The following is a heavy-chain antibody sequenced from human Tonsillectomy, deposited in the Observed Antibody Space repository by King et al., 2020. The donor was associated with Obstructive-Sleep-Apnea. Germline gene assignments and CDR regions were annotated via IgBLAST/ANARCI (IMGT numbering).Heavy chain of an antibody. CDR1: GFTFDDYA. CDR2: ISWNSGSI. Sequence: QLVQSGGGLVQPGRSLRLSCAASGFTFDDYAMHWVRQAPGKGLEWVSGISWNSGSIGYADSVKGRFTISRDNAKNSLYLQMNSLRAEDTALYYCVVVTLLYWGQGTLVTVSS. J-gene: IGHJ4*02. V-gene: IGHV3-9*01. D-gene: IGHD2-21*02. CDR3: VVVTLLY.